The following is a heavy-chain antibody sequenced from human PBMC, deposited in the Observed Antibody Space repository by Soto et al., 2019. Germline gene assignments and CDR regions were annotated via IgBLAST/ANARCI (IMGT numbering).Heavy chain of an antibody. CDR1: GFSFSTYS. Sequence: GGSLRLSCEASGFSFSTYSMHWVRQAPGRGLEWVSSIGRRSDIYYADSVKGRFTISRDNAKNSVSLQMNSLRDEDTAVYYCAREATAWHLAYGMDVWGQGTTVTVSS. CDR2: IGRRSDI. CDR3: AREATAWHLAYGMDV. V-gene: IGHV3-21*01. J-gene: IGHJ6*02.